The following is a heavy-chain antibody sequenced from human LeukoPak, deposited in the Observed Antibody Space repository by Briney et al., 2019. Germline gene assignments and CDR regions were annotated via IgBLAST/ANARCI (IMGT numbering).Heavy chain of an antibody. V-gene: IGHV4-31*03. CDR3: ARADDFWSGYYKGGFDY. D-gene: IGHD3-3*01. CDR1: GGSISSGGYY. CDR2: IYYSGST. Sequence: SQTLSLTCTVSGGSISSGGYYWSWIRQHPGKGLEWIGYIYYSGSTYYNPSLKSRVTISVDTSKNQFSLKQSSVTAADTAVYYCARADDFWSGYYKGGFDYWGQGTLVTVSS. J-gene: IGHJ4*02.